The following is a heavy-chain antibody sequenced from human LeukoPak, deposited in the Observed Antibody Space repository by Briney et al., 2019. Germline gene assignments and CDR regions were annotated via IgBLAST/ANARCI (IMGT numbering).Heavy chain of an antibody. Sequence: SETLSLTCTVSGGSISSYYWSWIRQPPGEGLEWIGYIYYSGSTNYNPSLKSRVTISVDTSKNQFSLKLSSVTAADTAVYYCAREGGYDLYYYYYMDVWGKGTTVTVSS. D-gene: IGHD5-12*01. J-gene: IGHJ6*03. CDR3: AREGGYDLYYYYYMDV. CDR2: IYYSGST. CDR1: GGSISSYY. V-gene: IGHV4-59*01.